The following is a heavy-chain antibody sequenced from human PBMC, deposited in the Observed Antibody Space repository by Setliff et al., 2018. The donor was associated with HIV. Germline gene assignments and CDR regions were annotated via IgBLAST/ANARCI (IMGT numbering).Heavy chain of an antibody. Sequence: SETLSLTCDVSGGSISSGGYSWSWIRQPPGKGLEWIGYIYHRGSTYYNPSLKSRVTISVDRSKNQFSLNLSSVTAADTAVYYCARKNRGAPAPFDYWGQGTLVTVSS. D-gene: IGHD6-25*01. CDR2: IYHRGST. V-gene: IGHV4-30-2*01. CDR1: GGSISSGGYS. J-gene: IGHJ4*02. CDR3: ARKNRGAPAPFDY.